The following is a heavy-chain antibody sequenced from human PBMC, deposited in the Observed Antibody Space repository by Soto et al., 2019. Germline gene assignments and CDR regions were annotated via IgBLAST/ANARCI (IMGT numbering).Heavy chain of an antibody. J-gene: IGHJ4*02. CDR2: INHSGST. CDR3: ARHTLGWRNLDY. Sequence: QVQLQQWGAGLLKPSETLSLTCAVYGGSFSGYYWSWIRQPPGKGLEWIGEINHSGSTNYNPSLKSRVTISVDTSKNQFSLKLSSVTAADTAVYYCARHTLGWRNLDYWGQGTLVTVSS. V-gene: IGHV4-34*01. D-gene: IGHD3-16*01. CDR1: GGSFSGYY.